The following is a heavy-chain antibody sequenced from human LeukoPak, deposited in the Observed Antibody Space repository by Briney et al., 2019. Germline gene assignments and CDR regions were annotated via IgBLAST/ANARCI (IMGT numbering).Heavy chain of an antibody. J-gene: IGHJ4*02. Sequence: GGSLRFSWPPPGLTFRNFAMSWARQAPGKGLDWVSGISGGGDSAHYADSVKGRFTISRDNSRNTLYLQMNSLRAEDTAVYYCAKVGYTYGPQPFDYWGQGTLVTVSS. CDR1: GLTFRNFA. CDR3: AKVGYTYGPQPFDY. CDR2: ISGGGDSA. V-gene: IGHV3-23*01. D-gene: IGHD5-18*01.